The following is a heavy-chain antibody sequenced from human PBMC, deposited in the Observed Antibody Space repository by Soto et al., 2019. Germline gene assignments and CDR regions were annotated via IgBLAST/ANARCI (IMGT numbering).Heavy chain of an antibody. Sequence: QVQLVQSGAEVKKPGSSVKVSCKASGGTFSSYAISWVRQAPGQGLEWMGGIIPIFGTANYAQKFQGRVTIPADESTSTAYMELSSLRSEDTAVYYCARGGGYYYDSSGYSFDYWGQGTLVTVSS. CDR1: GGTFSSYA. CDR3: ARGGGYYYDSSGYSFDY. CDR2: IIPIFGTA. V-gene: IGHV1-69*01. D-gene: IGHD3-22*01. J-gene: IGHJ4*02.